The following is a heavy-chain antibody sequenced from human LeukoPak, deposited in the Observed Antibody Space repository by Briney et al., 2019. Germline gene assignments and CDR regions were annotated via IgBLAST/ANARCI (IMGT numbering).Heavy chain of an antibody. Sequence: LETLSLTGTVSGGSISSSSYYWGWIRQPPGKGLEWIGSIYYSGSTYYNPSLKSRVTISVDTSKNQFSLKLSSVTAADTAVYYCARRITGEPFDYWGQGTLVTVSS. J-gene: IGHJ4*02. CDR2: IYYSGST. CDR3: ARRITGEPFDY. CDR1: GGSISSSSYY. V-gene: IGHV4-39*01. D-gene: IGHD1-20*01.